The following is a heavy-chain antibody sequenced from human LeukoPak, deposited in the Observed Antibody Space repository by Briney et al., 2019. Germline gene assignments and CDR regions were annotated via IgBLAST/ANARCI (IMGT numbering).Heavy chain of an antibody. CDR1: GFTFSSYG. V-gene: IGHV3-30*02. Sequence: PGGSLRLSCAASGFTFSSYGMHWVRQAPGKGLEWVAFIRYDGSNKYYADSVKGRFTISRDNSKNTLYLQMNSLRAEDTAVYYCATQRGEYSSGYFDYWGQGTLVPVSS. J-gene: IGHJ4*02. D-gene: IGHD6-25*01. CDR2: IRYDGSNK. CDR3: ATQRGEYSSGYFDY.